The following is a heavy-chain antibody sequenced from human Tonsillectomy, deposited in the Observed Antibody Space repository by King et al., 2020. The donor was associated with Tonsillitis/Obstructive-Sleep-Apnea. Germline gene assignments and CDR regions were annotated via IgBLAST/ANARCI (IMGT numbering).Heavy chain of an antibody. CDR2: INPNSGNP. V-gene: IGHV7-4-1*02. CDR1: GYSFTDYA. CDR3: ARKEMMAAAATDS. Sequence: QLVQSGSELKKPGASVTISCTASGYSFTDYAMNWVRQAPGQGLEWMGWINPNSGNPTYAQGFRGRFVFSLETSVSTAYLQISSLRAEDTAVYYCARKEMMAAAATDSWGQGTLVTVSS. J-gene: IGHJ4*02. D-gene: IGHD2-15*01.